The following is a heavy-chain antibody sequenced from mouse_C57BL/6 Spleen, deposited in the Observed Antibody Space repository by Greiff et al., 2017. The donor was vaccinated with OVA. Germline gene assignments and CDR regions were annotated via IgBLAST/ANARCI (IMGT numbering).Heavy chain of an antibody. V-gene: IGHV1-26*01. CDR3: ARRDYYGNYGFAY. CDR2: INPNNGGT. J-gene: IGHJ3*01. CDR1: GYTFTDYY. D-gene: IGHD2-1*01. Sequence: EVQLQQSGPELVKPGASVKISCKASGYTFTDYYMNWVKQSHGKSLEWIGDINPNNGGTSYNQKFKGKATLTVDKSSSTAYMELRSLTSEDSAVYYGARRDYYGNYGFAYWGQGTLVTVSA.